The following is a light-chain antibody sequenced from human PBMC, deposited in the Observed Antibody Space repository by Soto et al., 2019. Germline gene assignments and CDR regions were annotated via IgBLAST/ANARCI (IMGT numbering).Light chain of an antibody. J-gene: IGLJ3*02. V-gene: IGLV2-8*01. CDR2: EVN. Sequence: QSVLTQPASVSGSPGQSITISCTGTSSDIGNYDFVSWYQQVPGTAPKAMIYEVNKRPSGVPDRFSGSKSGYTASLTVSGLQTEDEAFYYCSSSAGIYHYLVFGGGTKLTVL. CDR1: SSDIGNYDF. CDR3: SSSAGIYHYLV.